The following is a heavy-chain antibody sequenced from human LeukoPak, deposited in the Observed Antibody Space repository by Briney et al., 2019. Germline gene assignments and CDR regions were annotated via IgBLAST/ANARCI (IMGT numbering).Heavy chain of an antibody. CDR2: ISAYNGNT. Sequence: ASVKVSCKASGYTFTSYGISWVRQAPGQGLEWMGWISAYNGNTNYAQKLQGRVTMTTDTSTSTAYMELGSLRSDDTAVYYCARDPRYSSSWYVKAFDIWGQGTMVTASS. J-gene: IGHJ3*02. V-gene: IGHV1-18*01. CDR3: ARDPRYSSSWYVKAFDI. CDR1: GYTFTSYG. D-gene: IGHD6-13*01.